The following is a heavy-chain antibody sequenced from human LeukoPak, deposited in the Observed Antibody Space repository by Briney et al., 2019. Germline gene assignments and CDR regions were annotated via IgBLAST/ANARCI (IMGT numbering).Heavy chain of an antibody. CDR1: GGSISSYY. CDR2: FDYSGST. V-gene: IGHV4-59*08. J-gene: IGHJ6*02. CDR3: ARHAEGRGVISPYYYYYYGMDV. D-gene: IGHD3-10*01. Sequence: SETLSLTCTVSGGSISSYYWNWIRQPPGKGLEWIGYFDYSGSTNYNPSLKSRVTISVDTSKNQFFLRLSSVTAADTAVYYCARHAEGRGVISPYYYYYYGMDVWGQGITVTVSS.